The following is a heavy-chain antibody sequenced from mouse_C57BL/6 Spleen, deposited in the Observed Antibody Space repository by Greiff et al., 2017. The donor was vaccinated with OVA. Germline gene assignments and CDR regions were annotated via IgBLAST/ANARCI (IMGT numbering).Heavy chain of an antibody. J-gene: IGHJ3*01. CDR1: GYTLTDYN. CDR3: AILPWFAY. V-gene: IGHV1-22*01. CDR2: INPNNGGT. Sequence: VQLKQSGPELVKPGASVKMSCKASGYTLTDYNMHWVKQSHGKSLEWIGYINPNNGGTSYNQKFKGKATLTVNKSSSTAYMELRSLTSEDSAVYYCAILPWFAYWGQGTLVTVSA. D-gene: IGHD2-1*01.